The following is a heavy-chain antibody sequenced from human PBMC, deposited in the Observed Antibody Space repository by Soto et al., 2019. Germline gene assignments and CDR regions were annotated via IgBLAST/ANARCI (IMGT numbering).Heavy chain of an antibody. CDR2: ITSSGDST. J-gene: IGHJ4*02. D-gene: IGHD4-17*01. CDR3: ARLPKGSTVTS. V-gene: IGHV3-48*02. CDR1: GFRFSDYS. Sequence: DVQLLESGGCSVHPGGSLRLACAGSGFRFSDYSMNWVRQAPGKGLEWVSYITSSGDSTYYADSVKGRFTVSRDNAKNSLFLQMNGLRDEDTAVYYCARLPKGSTVTSWGQGTLVTVSS.